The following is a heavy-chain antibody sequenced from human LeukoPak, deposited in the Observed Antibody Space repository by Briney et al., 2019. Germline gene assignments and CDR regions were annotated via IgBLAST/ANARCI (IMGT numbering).Heavy chain of an antibody. V-gene: IGHV3-7*01. CDR1: GFSFRDYW. CDR3: RSGGAAPGAFDN. J-gene: IGHJ4*02. CDR2: IKYDGEEE. D-gene: IGHD4/OR15-4a*01. Sequence: GGSLRLSCAASGFSFRDYWMSWMRQAPGKGLEWVANIKYDGEEEYYVDSVKGRFTISRDNAKNSLYLQLNSLRVEDTALYYCRSGGAAPGAFDNRGQGTLVTVSP.